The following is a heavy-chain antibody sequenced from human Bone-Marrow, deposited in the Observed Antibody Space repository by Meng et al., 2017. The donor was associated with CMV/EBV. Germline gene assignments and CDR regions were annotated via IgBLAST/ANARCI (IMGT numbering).Heavy chain of an antibody. CDR2: ISAYNGNT. V-gene: IGHV1-18*01. CDR1: GYTFTSYG. Sequence: ASVKVSCKASGYTFTSYGISWVRQAPGQGLEWMGWISAYNGNTNYAQKLQGRVTMTTDTSTSTAYMELSSLRSEDTAVYYCARGAIVVVPAARYAAGMDVWGQGTTVTVSS. CDR3: ARGAIVVVPAARYAAGMDV. J-gene: IGHJ6*02. D-gene: IGHD2-2*01.